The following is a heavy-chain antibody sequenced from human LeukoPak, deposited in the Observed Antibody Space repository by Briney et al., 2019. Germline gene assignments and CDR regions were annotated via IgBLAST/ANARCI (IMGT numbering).Heavy chain of an antibody. D-gene: IGHD6-19*01. V-gene: IGHV3-23*01. CDR2: TSGSGGST. CDR1: GFTFGSYA. J-gene: IGHJ4*02. CDR3: AKSGSRGWYEYYFDY. Sequence: PGGSLRLSCAASGFTFGSYAMNWVRQAPGKGLEWVSGTSGSGGSTYYADSVKGRFTISRDNSKNTLYLQMNGLRAEDTALYYCAKSGSRGWYEYYFDYWGQGTLVTVSS.